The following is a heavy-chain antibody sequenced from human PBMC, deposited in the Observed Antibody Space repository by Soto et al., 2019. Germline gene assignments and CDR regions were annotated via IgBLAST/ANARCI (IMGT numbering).Heavy chain of an antibody. CDR1: GYSFTSYW. V-gene: IGHV5-51*01. CDR2: IYPGDSDT. J-gene: IGHJ6*02. CDR3: ARQPVSYYYGMDV. Sequence: GESLKISCKGSGYSFTSYWIGGVRQMPGKGLEWMGIIYPGDSDTRYSPSFQGQVTISADKSISTAYLQWSSLKASDTAMYYCARQPVSYYYGMDVWGQGTTVTVSS.